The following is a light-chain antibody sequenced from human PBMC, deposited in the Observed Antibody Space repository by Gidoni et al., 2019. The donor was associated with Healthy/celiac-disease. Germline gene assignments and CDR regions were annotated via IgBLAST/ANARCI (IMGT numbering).Light chain of an antibody. J-gene: IGKJ4*01. CDR3: QQYGSSRGLT. CDR2: GAS. Sequence: EIVLTQSPATLSLSPGERATLSCRASQSVSSSYLAWYQQKPGQAPRLLIYGASSRATGIPDRFSGSGSGTDFTLTISRLEPEDFAVYYCQQYGSSRGLTFGGXTKVEI. V-gene: IGKV3-20*01. CDR1: QSVSSSY.